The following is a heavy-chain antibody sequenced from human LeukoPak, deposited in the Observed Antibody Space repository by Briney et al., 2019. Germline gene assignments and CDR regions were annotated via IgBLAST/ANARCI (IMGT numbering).Heavy chain of an antibody. J-gene: IGHJ4*02. V-gene: IGHV3-23*01. D-gene: IGHD1-26*01. Sequence: GGSLRLSCAASGFTLSSYAMSWVRQAPGKGLEWVSAISGSGGSTYYADSVKSRFTISRDNSKNTLYLQMNSLRAEDTAVYYCAKRSGSYLYYFDYWGQGTLVTVSS. CDR1: GFTLSSYA. CDR3: AKRSGSYLYYFDY. CDR2: ISGSGGST.